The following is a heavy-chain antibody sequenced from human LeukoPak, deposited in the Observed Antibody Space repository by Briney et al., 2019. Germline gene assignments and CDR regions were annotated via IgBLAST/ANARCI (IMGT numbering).Heavy chain of an antibody. Sequence: GGSLRLSCAASGFTFSFSGMYWVRQAPGKGLEWVAFISDDGSRKYYADSVKGRFTISRDNSKNTLFLQMNSLRTEDTAVYYCAKDRSTTWSFDYWGQGTLVTVSS. J-gene: IGHJ4*02. CDR3: AKDRSTTWSFDY. D-gene: IGHD6-13*01. CDR2: ISDDGSRK. V-gene: IGHV3-30*18. CDR1: GFTFSFSG.